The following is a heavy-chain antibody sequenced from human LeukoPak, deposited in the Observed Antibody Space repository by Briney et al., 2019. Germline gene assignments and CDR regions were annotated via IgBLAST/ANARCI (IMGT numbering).Heavy chain of an antibody. CDR3: ARDRWFGEYKDAFDI. CDR2: IYTSGST. J-gene: IGHJ3*02. Sequence: SETLSLTCTVSGGSISSYYWSWIRQPAGKGLEWIGRIYTSGSTNYNPSLKSRVTMSVDTSKNQFSLKLSSVTAADTAVYYCARDRWFGEYKDAFDIWGQGTMVTVSS. V-gene: IGHV4-4*07. D-gene: IGHD3-10*01. CDR1: GGSISSYY.